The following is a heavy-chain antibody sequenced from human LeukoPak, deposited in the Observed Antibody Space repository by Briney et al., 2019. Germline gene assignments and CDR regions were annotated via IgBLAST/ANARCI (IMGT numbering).Heavy chain of an antibody. CDR2: INPNSGGT. CDR3: ARGYYGSGVLFDY. D-gene: IGHD3-10*01. V-gene: IGHV1-2*02. Sequence: ASVKVSCKASGYIFTNFGISWVRQARGQGLEWMGWINPNSGGTNYAQKFQGRVTMTRDTSISTAYMELSRLRSDDTAVYYCARGYYGSGVLFDYWGQGTLVTVSS. J-gene: IGHJ4*02. CDR1: GYIFTNFG.